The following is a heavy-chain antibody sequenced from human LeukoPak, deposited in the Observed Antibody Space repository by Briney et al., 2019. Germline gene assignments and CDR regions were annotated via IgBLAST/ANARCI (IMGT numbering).Heavy chain of an antibody. CDR1: GYTFTGYY. Sequence: ASVKVSCKASGYTFTGYYMHWVRQAPGQGPEWMGWINPNSGGTNYAQKFQGRVTMTRDTSISTAYMELSRLRSDDTAVYYCASSLITSARIPDYWGQGTLVTVSS. CDR2: INPNSGGT. V-gene: IGHV1-2*02. D-gene: IGHD3-22*01. CDR3: ASSLITSARIPDY. J-gene: IGHJ4*02.